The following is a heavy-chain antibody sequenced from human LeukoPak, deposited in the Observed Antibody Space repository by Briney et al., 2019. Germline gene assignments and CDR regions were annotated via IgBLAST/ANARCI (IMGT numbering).Heavy chain of an antibody. CDR1: GGSFSGYY. CDR2: INHSGST. J-gene: IGHJ4*02. V-gene: IGHV4-34*01. CDR3: AGPAVKPRKNFDY. Sequence: PSETLSLTCAVYGGSFSGYYWSWIRQPPGKGLEWIGEINHSGSTNYNPSLKSRVTISVDTSKNQFSLKLGSVTAADTAVYYCAGPAVKPRKNFDYWGQGTLVTVSS. D-gene: IGHD2-2*02.